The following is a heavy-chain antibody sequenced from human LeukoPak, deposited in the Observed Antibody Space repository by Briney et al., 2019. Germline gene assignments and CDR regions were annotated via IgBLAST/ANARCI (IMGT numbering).Heavy chain of an antibody. Sequence: PSETLSLTCTVSGGSISSSSYYWGWIRQPPGKGLEWIGSIYYSGSTNYNPSLKSRVTMSVDTSKNQFSLKLSSVTAADTAVYYCARGDRTHDYWGQGTLVTVSS. V-gene: IGHV4-39*07. CDR3: ARGDRTHDY. CDR2: IYYSGST. J-gene: IGHJ4*02. CDR1: GGSISSSSYY. D-gene: IGHD1-14*01.